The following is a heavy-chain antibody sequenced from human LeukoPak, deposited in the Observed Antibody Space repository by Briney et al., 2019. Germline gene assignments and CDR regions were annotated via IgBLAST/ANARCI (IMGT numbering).Heavy chain of an antibody. CDR2: IYPGDSDT. Sequence: GESLKISCRASGYSFITHWIAWVRQTPGKGLEWMGIIYPGDSDTKYSPSFQGQVTISADKSISTAYLQWSSLKASDTAMYYCAKGAGGSGSYYPYFWGQGTLVTVSS. J-gene: IGHJ4*02. CDR3: AKGAGGSGSYYPYF. CDR1: GYSFITHW. D-gene: IGHD3-10*01. V-gene: IGHV5-51*01.